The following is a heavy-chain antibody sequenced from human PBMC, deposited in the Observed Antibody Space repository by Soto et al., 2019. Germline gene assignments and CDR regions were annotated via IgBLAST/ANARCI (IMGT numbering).Heavy chain of an antibody. CDR1: GYTFTSYG. D-gene: IGHD3-22*01. J-gene: IGHJ4*02. Sequence: QVQLVQSGAEVKKPGASVKVSCKASGYTFTSYGISWVRQAPGQGLEWMGWISAHNGNTNYAQKLQGRVTMTTDTSTSTAYMELRSLRSDDTAVYYCARKVDYYDSSGLFDYWGQGTLVTVSS. CDR3: ARKVDYYDSSGLFDY. CDR2: ISAHNGNT. V-gene: IGHV1-18*01.